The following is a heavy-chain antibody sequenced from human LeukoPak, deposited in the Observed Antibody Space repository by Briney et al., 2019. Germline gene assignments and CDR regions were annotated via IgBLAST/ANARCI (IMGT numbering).Heavy chain of an antibody. CDR3: ARDCHLLRFLECRGNWFDP. J-gene: IGHJ5*02. Sequence: VASVKVSCKASGGTFSSYAISWVRQAPGQGLEWMGGIIPIFGTANYAQKFQGRVTITADESTSTAYMELSSLRSEDTAVYYCARDCHLLRFLECRGNWFDPWGQGTLVTVSS. D-gene: IGHD3-3*01. V-gene: IGHV1-69*13. CDR2: IIPIFGTA. CDR1: GGTFSSYA.